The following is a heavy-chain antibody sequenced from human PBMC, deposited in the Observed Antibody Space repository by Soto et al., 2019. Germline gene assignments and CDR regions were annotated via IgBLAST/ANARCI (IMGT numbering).Heavy chain of an antibody. CDR3: ARGPSDCSSTSCWGYYALDV. J-gene: IGHJ6*02. CDR1: GFTFSTYS. V-gene: IGHV3-21*01. Sequence: GSLRLSCAASGFTFSTYSMNWVRQAPGKGLEWVSSISSSGTYIHYADSLKGRFTISRDNAKNSLYLQMISLRAEDTAVYYCARGPSDCSSTSCWGYYALDVWGQGTTVTVSS. D-gene: IGHD2-2*01. CDR2: ISSSGTYI.